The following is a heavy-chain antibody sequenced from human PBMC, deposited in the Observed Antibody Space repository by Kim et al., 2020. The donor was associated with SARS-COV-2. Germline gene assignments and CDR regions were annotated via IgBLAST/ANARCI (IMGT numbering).Heavy chain of an antibody. J-gene: IGHJ4*02. CDR2: NT. V-gene: IGHV3-30*02. D-gene: IGHD6-19*01. Sequence: NTYYADSVKGRFTITRANSKNTLYLQMNSLRAEDTAVYYCAHAPYSSWFDYWGQGTLVTVSS. CDR3: AHAPYSSWFDY.